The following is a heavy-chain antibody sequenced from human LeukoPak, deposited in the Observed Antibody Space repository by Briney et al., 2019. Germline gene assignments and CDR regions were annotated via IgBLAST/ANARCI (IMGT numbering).Heavy chain of an antibody. CDR1: GFSFRSHW. J-gene: IGHJ4*02. Sequence: GGSLRLSCETSGFSFRSHWMSWVRQAPGKGLEWVANINQDGSEMHYVDSVKGRITVSRDNTKNSMYLQMNSLRAEDTAVYYCARDHTAPAIIWDCWGQGTLVTVSS. CDR2: INQDGSEM. D-gene: IGHD3/OR15-3a*01. V-gene: IGHV3-7*01. CDR3: ARDHTAPAIIWDC.